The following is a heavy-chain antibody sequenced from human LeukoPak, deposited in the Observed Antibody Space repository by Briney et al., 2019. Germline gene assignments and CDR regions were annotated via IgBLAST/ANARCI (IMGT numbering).Heavy chain of an antibody. Sequence: GGSLRLSCAASGFNFSNYWMHWIRQAPGKGLEWVSHITSGSSYTDYADSVKGRFTISRDNAKNSLSLQMNSLRAEDTAVYYCARVEVHSSGWYFDYWGQGTLVTVSS. J-gene: IGHJ4*02. CDR2: ITSGSSYT. CDR3: ARVEVHSSGWYFDY. V-gene: IGHV3-11*05. D-gene: IGHD6-19*01. CDR1: GFNFSNYW.